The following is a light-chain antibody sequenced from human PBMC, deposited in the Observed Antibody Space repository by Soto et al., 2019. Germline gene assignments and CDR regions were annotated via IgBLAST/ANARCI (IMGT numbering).Light chain of an antibody. Sequence: VLTQPASVSGSPGQSITISCTGTSSDVGSYNLVSWYQQHPGKAPKLMIYEGSKRPSGVSNRFSGSKSGNTASLTISGLQAEDEADYYCCSYAGSSTYVFGTGTKVTV. CDR1: SSDVGSYNL. CDR3: CSYAGSSTYV. V-gene: IGLV2-23*01. J-gene: IGLJ1*01. CDR2: EGS.